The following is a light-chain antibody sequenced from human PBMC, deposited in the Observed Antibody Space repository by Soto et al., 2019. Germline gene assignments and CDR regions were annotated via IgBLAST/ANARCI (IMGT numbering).Light chain of an antibody. CDR2: GNS. Sequence: QSVLTQPPSVSGAPGQRVTISCTGSSSNIGAGYDVHWYQQLPGTAPKLLIYGNSNRPSGVPDRFSGSKSGTSASLAITGLQAEDEADYYCQSYDSSLSGSLFGTGIKLTVL. V-gene: IGLV1-40*01. CDR1: SSNIGAGYD. J-gene: IGLJ1*01. CDR3: QSYDSSLSGSL.